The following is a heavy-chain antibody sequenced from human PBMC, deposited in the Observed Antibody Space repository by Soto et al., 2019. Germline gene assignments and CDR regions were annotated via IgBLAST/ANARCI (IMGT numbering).Heavy chain of an antibody. V-gene: IGHV4-34*01. CDR3: ESSALSGYSYGTRGFGMDV. Sequence: SETLSLTCAVYGGSFSGYYWSWIRQPPGKGLEWIGEINHSGSTNYNPSLKSRGTISVDTSTNKFHLKLRSVTAADTAVYYCESSALSGYSYGTRGFGMDVWGQGTTVTVSS. CDR1: GGSFSGYY. D-gene: IGHD5-18*01. J-gene: IGHJ6*02. CDR2: INHSGST.